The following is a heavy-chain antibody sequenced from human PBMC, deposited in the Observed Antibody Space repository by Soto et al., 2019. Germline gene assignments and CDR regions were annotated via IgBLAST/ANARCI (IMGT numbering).Heavy chain of an antibody. CDR2: IYYSGST. Sequence: SETLSVTCTVSGGSISSGGYYWSWIRQHPGKGLEWIGYIYYSGSTYYNPSLKSRVTISVDTSKNQFSLKLSSVTAADTAVYYCARVLYYYDSSGYYYYYYGMDVWGQGTTVTVSS. CDR3: ARVLYYYDSSGYYYYYYGMDV. CDR1: GGSISSGGYY. J-gene: IGHJ6*02. D-gene: IGHD3-22*01. V-gene: IGHV4-31*03.